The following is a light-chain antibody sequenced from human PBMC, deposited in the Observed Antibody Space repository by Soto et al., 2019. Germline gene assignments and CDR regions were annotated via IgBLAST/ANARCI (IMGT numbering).Light chain of an antibody. V-gene: IGKV3-20*01. CDR3: RQYGRSLEFA. CDR1: QTVSSNF. CDR2: GAS. Sequence: IVLTQSPGTLSLSPGERATLSCRASQTVSSNFLAWYQEKPGQGPRLLIYGASTRATGIPDRFSGSGSGTVFTLTISRLDPEDFAVYYCRQYGRSLEFAVGGGTKVEIK. J-gene: IGKJ4*01.